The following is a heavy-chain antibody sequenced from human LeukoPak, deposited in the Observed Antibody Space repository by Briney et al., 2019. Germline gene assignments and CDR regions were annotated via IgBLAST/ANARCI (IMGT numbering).Heavy chain of an antibody. D-gene: IGHD3-22*01. V-gene: IGHV5-51*01. Sequence: GESLKISCKGSGYSFINYWIGWVRRMPGKGLEWMGIIYPGDSDTRYSPSFQGQVTISADKSISTAYLQWSSLKASDTATYYCARQFRDSSGYYSYYFDYWGQGTLVTVSS. CDR2: IYPGDSDT. CDR1: GYSFINYW. J-gene: IGHJ4*02. CDR3: ARQFRDSSGYYSYYFDY.